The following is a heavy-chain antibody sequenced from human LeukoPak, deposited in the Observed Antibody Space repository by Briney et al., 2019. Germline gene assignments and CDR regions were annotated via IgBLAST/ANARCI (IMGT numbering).Heavy chain of an antibody. D-gene: IGHD6-13*01. J-gene: IGHJ6*02. CDR3: AKDLKPAAGTGDGMDV. CDR1: GFTFSSYA. V-gene: IGHV3-23*01. Sequence: GGSLRLSCAASGFTFSSYAMSWVRQAPGKGLEWVSLISDSGVYTYYADSVKGRFTISKDHSKNTVYLQMNSLRAEDTAVYYCAKDLKPAAGTGDGMDVWGQGTTVTVS. CDR2: ISDSGVYT.